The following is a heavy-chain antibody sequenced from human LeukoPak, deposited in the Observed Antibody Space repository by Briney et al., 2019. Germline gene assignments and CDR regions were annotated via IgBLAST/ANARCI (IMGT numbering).Heavy chain of an antibody. V-gene: IGHV5-51*01. D-gene: IGHD6-13*01. Sequence: PGESLKISCKGSGYSFTSYWIGWVRQMPGKGLEWMGIIYPGDSNTRYNPSFKGQVTISADRSISTAYLQWSSLKASDTAIYYCASTSPLLIATAGIDAFNIWGQGTMVTVSS. J-gene: IGHJ3*02. CDR3: ASTSPLLIATAGIDAFNI. CDR1: GYSFTSYW. CDR2: IYPGDSNT.